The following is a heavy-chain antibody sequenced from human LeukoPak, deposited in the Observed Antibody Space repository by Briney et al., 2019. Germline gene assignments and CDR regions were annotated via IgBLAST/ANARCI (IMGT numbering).Heavy chain of an antibody. CDR2: IYYSGST. J-gene: IGHJ4*02. Sequence: SETLSLTCTVSGGSICSGDYYCRSIRQPPGKGLEWIGYIYYSGSTYYNPSLKSRITISIDTSKNQFSLKLSSVTAADTAVYYCASGNFDQLDYWGQGTLVTVSS. CDR3: ASGNFDQLDY. CDR1: GGSICSGDYY. V-gene: IGHV4-30-4*01. D-gene: IGHD3-9*01.